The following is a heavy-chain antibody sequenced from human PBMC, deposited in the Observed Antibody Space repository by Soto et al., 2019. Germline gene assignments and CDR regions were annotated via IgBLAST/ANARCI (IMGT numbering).Heavy chain of an antibody. V-gene: IGHV1-18*01. CDR1: GYTFTSYG. CDR2: ISAYNGNT. Sequence: GASVKVSCKASGYTFTSYGISWVRQAPGQGLEWMGWISAYNGNTNYAQKLQGRVTMTTDTSTSTAYMELRSLRSDDTAVYYCAIGGTMVRGVNDYYYYGMDVWGQGTTVTVSS. D-gene: IGHD3-10*01. J-gene: IGHJ6*02. CDR3: AIGGTMVRGVNDYYYYGMDV.